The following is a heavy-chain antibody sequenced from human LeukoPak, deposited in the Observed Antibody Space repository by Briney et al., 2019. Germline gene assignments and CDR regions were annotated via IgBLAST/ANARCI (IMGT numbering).Heavy chain of an antibody. J-gene: IGHJ4*02. Sequence: SETLSLTCTVSGGSISSYYWSWIRQPPGKGLEWIGYIYYSGSTNYNPSLKSRVTISVDTSKNQFSLKLSSVTAADTAVYYCARGCIYDSSGYYFCYDYWGQGTLVTVSS. V-gene: IGHV4-59*01. CDR2: IYYSGST. D-gene: IGHD3-22*01. CDR1: GGSISSYY. CDR3: ARGCIYDSSGYYFCYDY.